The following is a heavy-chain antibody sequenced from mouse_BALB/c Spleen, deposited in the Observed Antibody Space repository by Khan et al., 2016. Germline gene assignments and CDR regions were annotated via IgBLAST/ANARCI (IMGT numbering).Heavy chain of an antibody. D-gene: IGHD3-1*01. CDR3: AREELGSLCVY. Sequence: QVQLQQSGAELMKPGASVKISCKATGYTFNSCWIEWVKQRPGHGLEWIGEILPGTDTTDYNEKFKDRAAFTADTSSKTAYMQRSSLTSEDSAVYYCAREELGSLCVYWGQGTLVTVPA. CDR2: ILPGTDTT. V-gene: IGHV1-9*01. CDR1: GYTFNSCW. J-gene: IGHJ3*01.